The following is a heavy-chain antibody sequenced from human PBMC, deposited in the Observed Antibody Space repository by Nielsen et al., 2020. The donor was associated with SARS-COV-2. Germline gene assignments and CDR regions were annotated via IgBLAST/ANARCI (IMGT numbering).Heavy chain of an antibody. CDR2: IYYSGST. J-gene: IGHJ4*02. V-gene: IGHV4-30-4*01. Sequence: SETLSLTCTVSGGSISSGDYYWSWIRQPPGKGLEWIGYIYYSGSTYYNPSLKSRVTISVDTSKNQFSLKLSSVTAADTAVYYCARARTYYYGSGSYCNSLFFDYWGQGTLVTVSS. D-gene: IGHD3-10*01. CDR3: ARARTYYYGSGSYCNSLFFDY. CDR1: GGSISSGDYY.